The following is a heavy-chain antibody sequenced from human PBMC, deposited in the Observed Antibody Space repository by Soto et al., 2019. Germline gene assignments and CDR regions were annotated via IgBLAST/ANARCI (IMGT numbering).Heavy chain of an antibody. CDR3: AKGHSSGWYGWLDY. D-gene: IGHD6-19*01. V-gene: IGHV3-30*18. CDR2: ISYDGSNK. Sequence: QVQLVESGGGVVQPGRSLRLSCAASGFTFSSYGMHWVRQAPGKGLEWVAVISYDGSNKYYADSVKGRFTISRDNSKNTLYLQMNSLRAEDTAVYYCAKGHSSGWYGWLDYWGQGTLVTVSS. J-gene: IGHJ4*02. CDR1: GFTFSSYG.